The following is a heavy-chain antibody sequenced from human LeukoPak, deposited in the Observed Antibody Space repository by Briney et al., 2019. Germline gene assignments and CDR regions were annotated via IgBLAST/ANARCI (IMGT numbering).Heavy chain of an antibody. CDR1: GGSISTSSFY. Sequence: PSETLSLTCTVSGGSISTSSFYWGWIRQPPGKGLEWIGSMYYSGSTNYNPSLKSRVTISVDTSKNQFSLKLSSVTAADTAVYYCARRRYITMVRGVISKRFKDFDYWGQGTLVTVSS. D-gene: IGHD3-10*01. V-gene: IGHV4-39*07. J-gene: IGHJ4*02. CDR3: ARRRYITMVRGVISKRFKDFDY. CDR2: MYYSGST.